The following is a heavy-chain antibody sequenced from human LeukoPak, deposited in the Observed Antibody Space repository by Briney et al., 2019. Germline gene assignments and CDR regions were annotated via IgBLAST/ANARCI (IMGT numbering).Heavy chain of an antibody. CDR3: ARVEVRGVYYYYYYMDV. CDR2: ISAYNGNT. Sequence: ASVKVSCKASGYTFTGYYMHWVRQAPGQGLEWMGWISAYNGNTNYAQKLQGRVTMTTDTSTSTAYMELRSLRADDTAVYYCARVEVRGVYYYYYYMDVWGKGTTVTISS. V-gene: IGHV1-18*04. D-gene: IGHD3-10*01. J-gene: IGHJ6*03. CDR1: GYTFTGYY.